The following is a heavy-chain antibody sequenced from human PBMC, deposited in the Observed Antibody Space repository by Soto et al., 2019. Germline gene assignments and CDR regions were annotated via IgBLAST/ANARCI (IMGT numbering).Heavy chain of an antibody. CDR3: AREGYDFWSGYYTGIGYYGMDV. V-gene: IGHV1-2*04. D-gene: IGHD3-3*01. Sequence: ASVKVSCKASGYTFTAYYIHWVRQAPGQGLEWMGWINPNSGDTNYTQKFQGWVTMTRDTSISTAYMELSRLRSDDTAVYYCAREGYDFWSGYYTGIGYYGMDVWGQGTTVTVSS. CDR2: INPNSGDT. J-gene: IGHJ6*02. CDR1: GYTFTAYY.